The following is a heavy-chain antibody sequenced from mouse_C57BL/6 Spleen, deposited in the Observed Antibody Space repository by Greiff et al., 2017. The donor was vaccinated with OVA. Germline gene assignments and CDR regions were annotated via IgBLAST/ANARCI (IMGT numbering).Heavy chain of an antibody. V-gene: IGHV1-54*01. CDR3: ARRITTVVDWYFDV. CDR2: INPGSGGT. Sequence: QVQLQQSGAELVRPGPSVKVSCKASGYAFTNYLIEWVKQRPGQGLEWIGVINPGSGGTNYNEKFKGKATLTADKSSSTAYMQLSSLTSEDSAVYFCARRITTVVDWYFDVWGTGTTVTVSS. CDR1: GYAFTNYL. J-gene: IGHJ1*03. D-gene: IGHD1-1*01.